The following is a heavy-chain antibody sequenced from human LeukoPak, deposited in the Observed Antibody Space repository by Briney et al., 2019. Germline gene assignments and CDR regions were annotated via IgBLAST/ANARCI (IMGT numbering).Heavy chain of an antibody. CDR2: IYSGGST. CDR1: GFTARNNY. J-gene: IGHJ4*02. D-gene: IGHD3-10*01. CDR3: ATGERMVRGDGVDY. V-gene: IGHV3-66*01. Sequence: GRSLRLSCAASGFTARNNYMSWVRQAAGNGMEWVSVIYSGGSTYYADSVKGRFTISRDNSKNPLYLQMNSLRAEDTAVYFCATGERMVRGDGVDYWGQGTLVTVSS.